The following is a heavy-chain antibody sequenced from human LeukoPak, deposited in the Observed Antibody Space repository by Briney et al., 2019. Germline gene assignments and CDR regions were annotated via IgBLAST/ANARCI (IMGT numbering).Heavy chain of an antibody. CDR1: GGSISSGDYY. D-gene: IGHD1-26*01. CDR3: AREVPWVWNFDL. CDR2: IYYSGST. Sequence: SETLSLTCTVSGGSISSGDYYWSWIRQPPGTGLEWIGYIYYSGSTYYNPSLKSRVTISVDTSKDQFSLKLNSVTAADTAVYYCAREVPWVWNFDLWGRGTQVTVSS. V-gene: IGHV4-30-4*01. J-gene: IGHJ2*01.